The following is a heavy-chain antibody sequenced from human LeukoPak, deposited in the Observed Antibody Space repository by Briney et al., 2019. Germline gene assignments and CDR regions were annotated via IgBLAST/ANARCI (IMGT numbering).Heavy chain of an antibody. CDR2: ISYDGSNK. J-gene: IGHJ4*02. V-gene: IGHV3-30*14. CDR3: ARGGPAAGRFDY. D-gene: IGHD6-13*01. Sequence: GGSLRLSCAASGFTFSSYAMHWVRQAPGKGLEWVAVISYDGSNKYYADSVKGRFTISRDNSKNTLYLQMNSLRAEDTAVYYCARGGPAAGRFDYWGQGTLVTVSS. CDR1: GFTFSSYA.